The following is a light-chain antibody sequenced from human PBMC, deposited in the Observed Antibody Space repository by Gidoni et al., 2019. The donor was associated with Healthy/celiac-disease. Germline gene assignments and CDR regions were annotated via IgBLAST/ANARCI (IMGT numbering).Light chain of an antibody. V-gene: IGLV2-11*01. CDR3: CSYAGSLWV. Sequence: QSALTQPRSVSGSPGQSVTISCTGTSSDVGGYNYVSWYQQHPGKAPKLMIYDVSKRPSGVPDRFSGSKSGNTASLTISGLQAEDEADYYCCSYAGSLWVFGGGTKLTVX. CDR2: DVS. CDR1: SSDVGGYNY. J-gene: IGLJ3*02.